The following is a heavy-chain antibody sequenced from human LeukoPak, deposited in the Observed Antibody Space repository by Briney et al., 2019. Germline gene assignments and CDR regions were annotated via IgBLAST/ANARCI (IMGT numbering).Heavy chain of an antibody. D-gene: IGHD6-19*01. CDR1: GFTFSSYG. V-gene: IGHV3-30*03. Sequence: GSLRLSCAASGFTFSSYGMHWVRQAPGKGLEWVAVISYDGSNKYYADSVKGRFTISRDNSKNTLYLQMNSLRAEDTAVYYCARTLGDGRLAVAHDYWGQGTLVTVSS. CDR2: ISYDGSNK. J-gene: IGHJ4*02. CDR3: ARTLGDGRLAVAHDY.